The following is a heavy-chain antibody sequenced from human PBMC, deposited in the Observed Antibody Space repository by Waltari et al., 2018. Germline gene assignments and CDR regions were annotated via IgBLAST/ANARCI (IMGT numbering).Heavy chain of an antibody. J-gene: IGHJ6*02. CDR3: ARDLWFGDFVYGMDV. D-gene: IGHD3-10*01. V-gene: IGHV4-59*01. CDR2: IYKSGRI. CDR1: GGAISRYY. Sequence: QVQLQESGPGLVKPSETLSLTCTVSGGAISRYYWSWMRQPPGKGLGWIGYIYKSGRINYNPALKSRVTISIDTSKNQFSLELSSVTAADTAVYYCARDLWFGDFVYGMDVWGRGTTVTVSS.